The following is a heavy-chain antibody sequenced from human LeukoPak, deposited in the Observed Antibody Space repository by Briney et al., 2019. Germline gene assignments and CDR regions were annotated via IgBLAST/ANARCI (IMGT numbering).Heavy chain of an antibody. D-gene: IGHD2-15*01. CDR3: ARGTYCSGGSCYSADY. CDR1: GGTSSSYA. J-gene: IGHJ4*02. V-gene: IGHV1-69*05. CDR2: IIPIFGTA. Sequence: SVKVSCKASGGTSSSYAISWVQQAPGQGLEWMGGIIPIFGTANYAQKFQGRVTITTDESTSTAYMELRSLRSEDTAVYYRARGTYCSGGSCYSADYWGQGTLVTVSS.